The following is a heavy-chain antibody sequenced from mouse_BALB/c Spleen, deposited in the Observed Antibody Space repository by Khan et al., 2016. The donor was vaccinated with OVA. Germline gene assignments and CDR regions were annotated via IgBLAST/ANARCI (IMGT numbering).Heavy chain of an antibody. CDR1: GYIFTSYT. CDR2: IIPSNGYT. CDR3: VRDGAYHRNDGWFAY. D-gene: IGHD2-14*01. V-gene: IGHV1-4*01. J-gene: IGHJ3*01. Sequence: VQLQESGAELARPGASVKMSCKASGYIFTSYTIHWIKLRPGQGLEWIGYIIPSNGYTNYNQKFRDKATLTADKSSTTAYLQLSSLTSDDSAVYDCVRDGAYHRNDGWFAYWGQGTLVTVSA.